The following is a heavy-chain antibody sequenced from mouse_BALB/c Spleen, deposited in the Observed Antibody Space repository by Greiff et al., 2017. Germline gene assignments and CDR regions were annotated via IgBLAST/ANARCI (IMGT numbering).Heavy chain of an antibody. Sequence: EVQLVESGGGLVKPGGSLKLSCAASGFTFSDYYMYWVRQTPEKRLEWVATISDGGSYTYYPDSVKGRFTISRDNAKNNLYLQMSSLKSEDTAMYYCASGYYGSSFDYWGQGTTLTVSS. CDR2: ISDGGSYT. J-gene: IGHJ2*01. CDR3: ASGYYGSSFDY. V-gene: IGHV5-4*02. D-gene: IGHD1-1*01. CDR1: GFTFSDYY.